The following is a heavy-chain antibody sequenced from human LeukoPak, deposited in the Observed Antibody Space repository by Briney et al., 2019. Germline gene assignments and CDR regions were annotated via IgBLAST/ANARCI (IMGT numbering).Heavy chain of an antibody. Sequence: PGGSLRLSCAAPGFTFSTYSMNWVRQAPGKGLEWVSSISSSGSYIYYADSLKGRFTISRDYAKKSLDLQMNSLRAEDTAVYYCARDYSNYGFDYWGQGTLVTVSS. D-gene: IGHD4-11*01. CDR3: ARDYSNYGFDY. CDR1: GFTFSTYS. CDR2: ISSSGSYI. V-gene: IGHV3-21*01. J-gene: IGHJ4*02.